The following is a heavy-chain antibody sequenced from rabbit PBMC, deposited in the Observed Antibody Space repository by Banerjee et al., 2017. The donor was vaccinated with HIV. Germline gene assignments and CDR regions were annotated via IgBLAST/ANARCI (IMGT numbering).Heavy chain of an antibody. CDR1: EFDFSIYYM. Sequence: QEQLKESGGGLVQPGGSLKLSCKASEFDFSIYYMSWVRQAPGKGLEWIGCISAGSSGTTYYASWAKGRFTISKTSSTTVTLQMTSLTAADTATYFCARHETGTSGWNFNLWGPGTLVTVS. CDR3: ARHETGTSGWNFNL. D-gene: IGHD1-1*01. CDR2: ISAGSSGTT. J-gene: IGHJ4*01. V-gene: IGHV1S45*01.